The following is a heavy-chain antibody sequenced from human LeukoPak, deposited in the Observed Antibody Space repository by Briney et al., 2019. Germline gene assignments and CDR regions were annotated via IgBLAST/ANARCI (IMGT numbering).Heavy chain of an antibody. CDR3: ARDRGYSYGHPNWFDP. CDR2: IYYSGST. V-gene: IGHV4-59*01. CDR1: GGSISSYY. D-gene: IGHD5-18*01. Sequence: PSETLSLTCTVSGGSISSYYWSWIRQPPGKGLEWIGYIYYSGSTNYNPSLKGRVTISVDTSKNQFSLKLSSVTAADTAVYYCARDRGYSYGHPNWFDPWGQGTLVTVSS. J-gene: IGHJ5*02.